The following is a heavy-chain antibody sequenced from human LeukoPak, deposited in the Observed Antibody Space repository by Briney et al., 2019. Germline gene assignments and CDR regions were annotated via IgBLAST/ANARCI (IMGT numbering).Heavy chain of an antibody. V-gene: IGHV1-18*04. D-gene: IGHD3-10*01. J-gene: IGHJ6*03. CDR1: GYTFTGYY. CDR2: ISTYNGNT. CDR3: ARDLHRVVVRGVPHYYYYMDV. Sequence: ASVKVSCKASGYTFTGYYMHWVRQAPGQGLEWMGWISTYNGNTNYARKLQGRVTMTTDTSTSTAYMELRSLRSDDTAVYYCARDLHRVVVRGVPHYYYYMDVWGKGTTVTISS.